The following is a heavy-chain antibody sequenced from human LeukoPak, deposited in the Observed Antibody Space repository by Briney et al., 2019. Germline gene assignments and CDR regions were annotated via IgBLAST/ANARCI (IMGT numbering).Heavy chain of an antibody. Sequence: GGSLRLSCAASGFTFSSYSMNWVRQAPGKGLEWVSSISSSSSYTYYADSVKGRFTISRDNAKNSLYLQMNSLRAEDTAVYYCARDLDYGSGDPSVYYYYYGMDVWGQGTTVTVSS. CDR3: ARDLDYGSGDPSVYYYYYGMDV. D-gene: IGHD3-10*01. CDR1: GFTFSSYS. CDR2: ISSSSSYT. V-gene: IGHV3-21*01. J-gene: IGHJ6*02.